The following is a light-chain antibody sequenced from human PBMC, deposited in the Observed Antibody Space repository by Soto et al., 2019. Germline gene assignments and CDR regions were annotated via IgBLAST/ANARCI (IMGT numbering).Light chain of an antibody. CDR3: GSWDSSLSAYV. V-gene: IGLV1-51*01. CDR1: SSNIGGNS. Sequence: QSVLTQPPSVSAAPGQKVTISCSGSSSNIGGNSVSWYQQLPGTAPKLLIYDDNKRPSGIPDRFSGSKSGTSATLGITGFQTGDEADDYCGSWDSSLSAYVFGTGTKVTV. CDR2: DDN. J-gene: IGLJ1*01.